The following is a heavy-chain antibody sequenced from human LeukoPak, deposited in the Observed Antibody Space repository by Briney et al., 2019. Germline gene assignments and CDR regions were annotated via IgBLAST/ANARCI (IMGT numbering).Heavy chain of an antibody. CDR2: ISAYNGNT. CDR1: GYTFTTYA. V-gene: IGHV1-18*01. J-gene: IGHJ6*02. CDR3: ARERDPGYYYGMDV. Sequence: GASVKISCKASGYTFTTYAVHWVRQAPGQRLEWMGWISAYNGNTNYAQKLQGRVTMTTDTSTSTAYMELRSLRSDDTAVYYCARERDPGYYYGMDVWGQGTTVTVSS.